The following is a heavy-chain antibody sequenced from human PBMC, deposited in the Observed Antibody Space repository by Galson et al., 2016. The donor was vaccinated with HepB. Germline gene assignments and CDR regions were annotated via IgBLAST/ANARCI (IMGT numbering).Heavy chain of an antibody. V-gene: IGHV3-23*01. CDR2: ISGSGGIT. CDR1: GFTFSNHA. CDR3: AKALRITMIVVLIPFDS. J-gene: IGHJ4*02. Sequence: SLRLSCAASGFTFSNHAMSWVRQAPGKGLEWVAGISGSGGITYYADSAKGRFTISRDNSKNTLYLQMNSLRAEDTAVYYCAKALRITMIVVLIPFDSWGQGTLVTVSS. D-gene: IGHD3-22*01.